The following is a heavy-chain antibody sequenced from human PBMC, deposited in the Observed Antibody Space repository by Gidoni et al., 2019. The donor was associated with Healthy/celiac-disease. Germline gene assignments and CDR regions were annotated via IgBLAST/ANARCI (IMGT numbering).Heavy chain of an antibody. CDR1: GFTFSSYE. J-gene: IGHJ4*02. CDR3: ARDCSGGSCYDY. V-gene: IGHV3-48*03. CDR2: ISSSGSTI. Sequence: EVQLVESGGGLVQPGGSLRLSCASSGFTFSSYEMNWVRQAPGKGLALVAYISSSGSTIYYADSVKGRFTISRDNAKNSLYLQMNSLRAEDTAVYYCARDCSGGSCYDYWGQGTLVTVSS. D-gene: IGHD2-15*01.